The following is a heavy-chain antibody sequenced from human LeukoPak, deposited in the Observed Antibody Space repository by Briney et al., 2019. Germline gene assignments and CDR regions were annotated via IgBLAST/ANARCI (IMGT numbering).Heavy chain of an antibody. D-gene: IGHD3-16*01. V-gene: IGHV3-33*01. Sequence: EGSLRLSCAASGFTFRSHGMPWVRQAPGKGLEWVAIIWYDGSNEYYAESVKGRFTISRDNSKNTLYLQMNSLRAEDTAMYYCARDYAGGSHDYWGQGTLVTVSS. CDR2: IWYDGSNE. J-gene: IGHJ4*02. CDR3: ARDYAGGSHDY. CDR1: GFTFRSHG.